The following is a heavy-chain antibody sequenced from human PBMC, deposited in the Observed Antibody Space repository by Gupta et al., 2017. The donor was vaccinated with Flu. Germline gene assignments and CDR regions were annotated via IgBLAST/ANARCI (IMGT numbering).Heavy chain of an antibody. D-gene: IGHD2-15*01. CDR2: IGLGGDT. J-gene: IGHJ2*01. CDR3: AREYCGGTSSCSGGWFFDL. V-gene: IGHV3-13*01. Sequence: VRQVAGKGLEWVSAIGLGGDTYYADSVKGQFTISRENAKNSLYLQMNSLRVGDTAVYYCAREYCGGTSSCSGGWFFDLWGRGTLVTVSS.